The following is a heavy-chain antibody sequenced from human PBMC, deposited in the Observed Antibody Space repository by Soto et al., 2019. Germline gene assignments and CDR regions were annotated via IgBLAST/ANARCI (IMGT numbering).Heavy chain of an antibody. D-gene: IGHD6-19*01. J-gene: IGHJ6*02. CDR2: IWYDGSNK. V-gene: IGHV3-33*01. CDR3: ARVLRGEQWLVRCAYYYGMDV. CDR1: GFTFSSYG. Sequence: GGSLRLSCAASGFTFSSYGMHWVRQAPGKGLEWVAVIWYDGSNKYYADSVKGRFTISRDNSKNTLYLQMNSLRAEDTAVYYCARVLRGEQWLVRCAYYYGMDVWGQGTTVTVSS.